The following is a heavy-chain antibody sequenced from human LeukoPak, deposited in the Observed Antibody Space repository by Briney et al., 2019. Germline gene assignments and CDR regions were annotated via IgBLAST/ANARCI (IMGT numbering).Heavy chain of an antibody. J-gene: IGHJ6*02. CDR3: ARDMLGSYYYGSGSRDYGMDV. Sequence: GGSLRLSCAASGFTFSSYSMNWVRQAPGKGLEWISYISSSSTTYYADSVKGRFTISRDNAKNSLYLQMNSLRAEDTAVYYCARDMLGSYYYGSGSRDYGMDVWGQGTTATVSS. V-gene: IGHV3-48*01. CDR1: GFTFSSYS. D-gene: IGHD3-10*01. CDR2: ISSSSTT.